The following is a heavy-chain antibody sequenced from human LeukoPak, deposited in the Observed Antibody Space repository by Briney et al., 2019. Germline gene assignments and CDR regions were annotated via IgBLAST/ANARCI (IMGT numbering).Heavy chain of an antibody. V-gene: IGHV1-2*04. CDR1: GYTFTSYY. CDR2: INPKSGGT. CDR3: ARGESYYDYVWGSYRQYYFDY. D-gene: IGHD3-16*02. Sequence: GASVEVSCKASGYTFTSYYIHWVRQALGQGLEWMGWINPKSGGTNFAQKFQGWVTMTRDTSISTAYMEVGRLTSDDTAVYYCARGESYYDYVWGSYRQYYFDYWGQGTLITVSS. J-gene: IGHJ4*02.